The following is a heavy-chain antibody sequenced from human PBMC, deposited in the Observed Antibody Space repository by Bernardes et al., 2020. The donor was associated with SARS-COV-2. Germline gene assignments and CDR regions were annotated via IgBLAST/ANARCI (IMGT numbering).Heavy chain of an antibody. D-gene: IGHD6-13*01. CDR1: GYTFTSYW. V-gene: IGHV5-51*01. Sequence: GESLKISCKGSGYTFTSYWIGWVRQMPGKGLEWMGIIYPGDSDTRYSPSFQGQVTISADKSITTTYLQWSSLKASDTAIYYCAMYSSGWFVHSWGQGTLVTVSS. CDR2: IYPGDSDT. CDR3: AMYSSGWFVHS. J-gene: IGHJ4*02.